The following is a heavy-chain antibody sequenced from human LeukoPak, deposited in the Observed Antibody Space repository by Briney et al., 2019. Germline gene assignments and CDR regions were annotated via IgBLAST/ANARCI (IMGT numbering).Heavy chain of an antibody. CDR2: ISWNSGSI. J-gene: IGHJ5*02. D-gene: IGHD6-13*01. Sequence: GGSLRLSCAASGFTFDDYAMHWVRQAPGKGLEWVSGISWNSGSIGYADSVKGRFTISRDNAKNSLYLQMNSLRAEDTAVYYCARDPGAAAGNLWSWGQGTLVTVSS. CDR1: GFTFDDYA. CDR3: ARDPGAAAGNLWS. V-gene: IGHV3-9*01.